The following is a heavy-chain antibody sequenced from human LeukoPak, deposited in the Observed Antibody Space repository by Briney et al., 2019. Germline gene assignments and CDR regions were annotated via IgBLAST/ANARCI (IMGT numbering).Heavy chain of an antibody. CDR1: GNSFPNYW. V-gene: IGHV5-51*01. CDR3: ARLSGSGTYYFDY. Sequence: GESLKISCKDSGNSFPNYWIGWVRQMPGKGLEWLGIIYPADSDTKYSPSFQGQVTISADKSISTAYLQWSSLKASDTAMYYCARLSGSGTYYFDYWGQGTLVTVSS. J-gene: IGHJ4*02. D-gene: IGHD3-10*01. CDR2: IYPADSDT.